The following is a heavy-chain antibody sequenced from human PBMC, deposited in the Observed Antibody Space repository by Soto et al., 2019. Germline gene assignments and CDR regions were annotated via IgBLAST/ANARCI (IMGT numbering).Heavy chain of an antibody. CDR1: GYTFTSYA. V-gene: IGHV1-3*01. Sequence: ASVKVSCKASGYTFTSYAMHWVRQAPGQRLEWMGWINAGNGNTKYSQKFQGRVTITRDTSASTAYMELSSLRSEDTAVYYCAGNQLERRIGFDPWGQGTLVTVSS. CDR2: INAGNGNT. D-gene: IGHD1-1*01. J-gene: IGHJ5*02. CDR3: AGNQLERRIGFDP.